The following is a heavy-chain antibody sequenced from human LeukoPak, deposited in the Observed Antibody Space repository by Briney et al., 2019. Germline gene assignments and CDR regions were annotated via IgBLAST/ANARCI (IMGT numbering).Heavy chain of an antibody. D-gene: IGHD2-15*01. CDR3: SGYCNGGSCYSLPPLYYYGMDV. CDR1: GFTLSSYA. Sequence: PGGSLRLSCEAAGFTLSSYAMSWVRQAPGKGLEWVSVISGSGDSTDYADSVKGRFTISRDNSKNTLYLQMNSLRAEDTAVYYCSGYCNGGSCYSLPPLYYYGMDVWGHGTTVTVSS. J-gene: IGHJ6*02. CDR2: ISGSGDST. V-gene: IGHV3-23*01.